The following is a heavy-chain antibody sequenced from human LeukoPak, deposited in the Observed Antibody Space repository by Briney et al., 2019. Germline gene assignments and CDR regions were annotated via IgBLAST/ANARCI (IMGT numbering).Heavy chain of an antibody. J-gene: IGHJ5*02. V-gene: IGHV4-39*01. CDR3: ARRTYYYGSGSYPNQGWFDP. CDR1: GGSISSSSYY. Sequence: KPSETLSLTCTVSGGSISSSSYYWGWIRQPPGKGLEWIGSIYYSGSTYYNPSLKSRVTISVDTSKSQFSLKLSSVTAADTAVYYCARRTYYYGSGSYPNQGWFDPWGQGTLVTVSS. CDR2: IYYSGST. D-gene: IGHD3-10*01.